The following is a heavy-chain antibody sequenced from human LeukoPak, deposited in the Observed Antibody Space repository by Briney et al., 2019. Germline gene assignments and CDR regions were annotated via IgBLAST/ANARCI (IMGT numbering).Heavy chain of an antibody. CDR3: ARDLGGGWFDP. CDR2: ITSSGTT. J-gene: IGHJ5*02. V-gene: IGHV4-4*07. Sequence: SETLSLTCTVSGGSIGSYYWSWIRQPAGKALEWIGRITSSGTTNYNPSLKSRLTMPVDTSKNQFSLKLSSVTAADTAVFYCARDLGGGWFDPWGQGTLVTVSS. D-gene: IGHD3-10*01. CDR1: GGSIGSYY.